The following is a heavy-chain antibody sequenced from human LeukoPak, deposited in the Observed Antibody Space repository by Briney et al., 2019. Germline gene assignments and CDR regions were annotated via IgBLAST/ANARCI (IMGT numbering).Heavy chain of an antibody. D-gene: IGHD6-13*01. J-gene: IGHJ4*02. V-gene: IGHV4-38-2*02. CDR2: IYHSGST. Sequence: SETLSLTCTVSGYSISSGYYWGWIRQPPGKGLEWIGSIYHSGSTYYNPSLKSRVTISVDRSKNQFSLKLSSVTAADTAVYYCARVAQQLVPDYWGQGTLVTVSS. CDR3: ARVAQQLVPDY. CDR1: GYSISSGYY.